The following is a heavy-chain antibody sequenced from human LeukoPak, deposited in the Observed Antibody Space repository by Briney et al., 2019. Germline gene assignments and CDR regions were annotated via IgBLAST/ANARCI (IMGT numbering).Heavy chain of an antibody. CDR2: IIPIFGIA. CDR3: ASGYYYDSSGPADY. V-gene: IGHV1-69*04. J-gene: IGHJ4*02. D-gene: IGHD3-22*01. CDR1: GGTFSSYA. Sequence: SVKVSRKASGGTFSSYAISWVRQAPGQGLEWMGRIIPIFGIANYAQKFQGRVTITADKSTSTAYMELSSLRSEDTAVYYCASGYYYDSSGPADYWGQGTLVTVSS.